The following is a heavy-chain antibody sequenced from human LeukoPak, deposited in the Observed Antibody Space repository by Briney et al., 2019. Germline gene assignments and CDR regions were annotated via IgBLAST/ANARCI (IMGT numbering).Heavy chain of an antibody. D-gene: IGHD3-10*01. CDR3: ARVIAVVRGGGLSYYYAMDV. CDR1: GFTFISYS. Sequence: TGGSLRLSCAASGFTFISYSMTWVRRAPGKGLEWVSYINSGSSTMYYADSVKGRFTISRDNGKTSLYLQMNSLRDEDTAVYYCARVIAVVRGGGLSYYYAMDVWGQGTTVTVSS. J-gene: IGHJ6*02. CDR2: INSGSSTM. V-gene: IGHV3-48*02.